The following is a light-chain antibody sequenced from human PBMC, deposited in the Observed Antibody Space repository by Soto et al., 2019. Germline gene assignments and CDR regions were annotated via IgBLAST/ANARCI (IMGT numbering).Light chain of an antibody. J-gene: IGKJ1*01. CDR3: QRYGSSHS. CDR1: QSVSSSY. Sequence: EIVLTQSPGTLSLSPGERATLSCRASQSVSSSYLAWYQQKPGQAPRLLIYGASSRATGIPDRFSGSGSGTDSTLNTSRMEPEDFAVYYSQRYGSSHSFGQGTKVEIK. CDR2: GAS. V-gene: IGKV3-20*01.